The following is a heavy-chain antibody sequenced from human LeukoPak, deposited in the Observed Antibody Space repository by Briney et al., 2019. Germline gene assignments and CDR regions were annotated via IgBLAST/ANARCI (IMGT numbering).Heavy chain of an antibody. J-gene: IGHJ4*02. D-gene: IGHD2-15*01. CDR1: GGSFSGYY. CDR3: ARARPIVVVVAATKPFDY. Sequence: SETLSLTCAVYGGSFSGYYWSRIRQPPGKGLEWIGEINHSGSTNYNPSLKSRVTISVDTSKNQFSLKLSSVTAADTAVYYCARARPIVVVVAATKPFDYWGQGTLVTVSS. V-gene: IGHV4-34*01. CDR2: INHSGST.